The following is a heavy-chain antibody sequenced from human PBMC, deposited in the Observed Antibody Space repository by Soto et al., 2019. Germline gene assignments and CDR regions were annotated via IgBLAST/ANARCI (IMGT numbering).Heavy chain of an antibody. J-gene: IGHJ6*02. CDR2: IWYDGSNK. D-gene: IGHD3-16*01. CDR3: ARATRGASYYGMDV. V-gene: IGHV3-33*08. Sequence: VQLLESGGGLVQPGRSLGLSCAASGFTFSSYGMHWVRQAPGKGLEWVAVIWYDGSNKYYADSVKGRFTISRDNSKNTLYLQMNSLRAEDTAVYYCARATRGASYYGMDVWGQGTTVTVSS. CDR1: GFTFSSYG.